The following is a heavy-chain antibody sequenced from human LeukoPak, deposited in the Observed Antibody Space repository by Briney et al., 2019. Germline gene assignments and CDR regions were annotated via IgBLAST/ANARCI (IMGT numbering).Heavy chain of an antibody. J-gene: IGHJ4*02. CDR3: AGTWGSGSYYKVRSSEYYFDY. Sequence: SETLSLTCTVSGGSISSYYWSWIRQPPGKGLEWIGYIYYSGSTNYNPSLKSRVTISVDTSKNQFSLKLSSVTAADTAVYYCAGTWGSGSYYKVRSSEYYFDYWGQGTLVTVSS. CDR1: GGSISSYY. V-gene: IGHV4-59*01. D-gene: IGHD3-10*01. CDR2: IYYSGST.